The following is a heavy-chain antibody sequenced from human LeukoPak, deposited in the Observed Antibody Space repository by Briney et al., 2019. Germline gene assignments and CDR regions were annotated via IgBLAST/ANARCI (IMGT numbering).Heavy chain of an antibody. J-gene: IGHJ4*02. CDR1: GYTFTSYG. D-gene: IGHD3-22*01. CDR2: ISAYNGNT. V-gene: IGHV1-18*01. Sequence: GAPVKVSCEASGYTFTSYGTSWVRQAPGQGLEWMGWISAYNGNTNYAQKLQGRVTMTTDTSTSTAYMELRSLRSDDTAVYYCARGTHDSSGYYYEPPDYWGQGTLVTVSS. CDR3: ARGTHDSSGYYYEPPDY.